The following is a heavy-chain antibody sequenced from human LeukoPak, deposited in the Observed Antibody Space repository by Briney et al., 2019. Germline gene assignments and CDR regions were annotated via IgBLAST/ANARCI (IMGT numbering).Heavy chain of an antibody. CDR2: INWNGGST. Sequence: GGSLRLSCAASGLTFDDYGMAWVRQAPGKGLEWVSGINWNGGSTGYADSVKGRFTISRDNAKNSLYLQMNSLRAEDTAFYYCARSYAQYCSTASCSHCDHWGQGTLVTVSS. CDR1: GLTFDDYG. J-gene: IGHJ4*02. V-gene: IGHV3-20*04. CDR3: ARSYAQYCSTASCSHCDH. D-gene: IGHD2-2*01.